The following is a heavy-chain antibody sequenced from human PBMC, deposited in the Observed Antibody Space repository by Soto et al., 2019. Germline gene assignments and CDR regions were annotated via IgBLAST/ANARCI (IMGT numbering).Heavy chain of an antibody. CDR3: AKGRGYSGYDRTNYYGMDV. Sequence: CAAPGFTFDDYAMHWVRQAPGKGLEWVSGISWNSGSIGYADSVKGRFTISRDNAKNSLYLQMNSLRAEDTALYYCAKGRGYSGYDRTNYYGMDVWGQGTTVTAP. CDR1: GFTFDDYA. J-gene: IGHJ6*02. CDR2: ISWNSGSI. D-gene: IGHD5-12*01. V-gene: IGHV3-9*01.